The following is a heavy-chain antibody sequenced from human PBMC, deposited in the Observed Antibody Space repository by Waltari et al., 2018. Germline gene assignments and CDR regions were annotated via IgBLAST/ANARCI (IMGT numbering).Heavy chain of an antibody. CDR1: GYSISSGYY. CDR2: IYHSGST. CDR3: AREVFGVVMNFDY. Sequence: QVQLQESGPGLVKPSETLSLTCAVSGYSISSGYYWGWIRQPPGKGLEWIGSIYHSGSTYYNPSLKRRVTISVDTSKNQFSLKLSSVTAADTAVYYCAREVFGVVMNFDYWGQGTLVTVSS. D-gene: IGHD3-3*01. V-gene: IGHV4-38-2*02. J-gene: IGHJ4*02.